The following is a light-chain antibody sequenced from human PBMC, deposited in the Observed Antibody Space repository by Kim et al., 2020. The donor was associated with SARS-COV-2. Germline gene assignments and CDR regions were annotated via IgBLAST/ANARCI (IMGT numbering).Light chain of an antibody. CDR3: QQANNFPWT. J-gene: IGKJ1*01. V-gene: IGKV1-12*01. Sequence: ASVGDRVTITCRASQGIGSWLAWYQEKPGKAPKLLIHAASSLQSGVPSRFNGSGSGTDFTLTISSLQPEDVATYFCQQANNFPWTFGQGTKVDIK. CDR2: AAS. CDR1: QGIGSW.